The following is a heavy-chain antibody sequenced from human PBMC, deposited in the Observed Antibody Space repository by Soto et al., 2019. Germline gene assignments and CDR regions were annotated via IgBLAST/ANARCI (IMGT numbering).Heavy chain of an antibody. J-gene: IGHJ4*02. CDR1: GGCFRGYD. Sequence: PSETLSLTCSVYGGCFRGYDWTWIRQPPGTGLEWIGEINHSGSSNYNPSLKSRVTLSADTSKNQFSLKLISVTAADTAMYYCARVDSSGSYFDYWGQGTLVTVSS. V-gene: IGHV4-34*01. CDR3: ARVDSSGSYFDY. CDR2: INHSGSS. D-gene: IGHD3-22*01.